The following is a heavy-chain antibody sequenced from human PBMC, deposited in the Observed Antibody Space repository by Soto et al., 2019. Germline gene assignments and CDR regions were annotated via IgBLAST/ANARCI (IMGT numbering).Heavy chain of an antibody. CDR3: VRDPVGSTQS. Sequence: PGGSLRLSCAASGFTFRDYYMSWIRQAPGKGLEWVSYISTSGDTIYYADSVKGRFTVSRDNAKNSLYLQMRTLRAEDTAVYFCVRDPVGSTQSWGQGTLVTVSS. CDR1: GFTFRDYY. J-gene: IGHJ4*02. V-gene: IGHV3-11*01. D-gene: IGHD1-26*01. CDR2: ISTSGDTI.